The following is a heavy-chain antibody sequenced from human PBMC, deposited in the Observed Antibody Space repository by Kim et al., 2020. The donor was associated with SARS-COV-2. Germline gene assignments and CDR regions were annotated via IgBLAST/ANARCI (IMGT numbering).Heavy chain of an antibody. Sequence: ASVKVSCKASGYTFTSYGISWVRQAPGQGLEWMGWISAYNGNTNYAQKLQGRVTMTTDTSTSTAYMELRSLRSDDTAVYYCARDSTSSSWYYYYYGMDVWGQGTTVTVSS. V-gene: IGHV1-18*04. D-gene: IGHD6-13*01. CDR1: GYTFTSYG. CDR3: ARDSTSSSWYYYYYGMDV. CDR2: ISAYNGNT. J-gene: IGHJ6*02.